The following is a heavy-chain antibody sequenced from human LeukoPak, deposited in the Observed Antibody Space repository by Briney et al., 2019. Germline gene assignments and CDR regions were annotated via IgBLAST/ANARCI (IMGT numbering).Heavy chain of an antibody. J-gene: IGHJ3*02. CDR1: GFTFRSYA. CDR2: LSGSSSTI. D-gene: IGHD6-19*01. Sequence: GGSLRLSCAVSGFTFRSYAMNWVRQAPGKGLEWVSYLSGSSSTIYYADSVKGRFTISRDNAKNSLFLQMNSLRAEDTAVYYCARDRHSSGWSDAFDIWGQGTMVTVSS. V-gene: IGHV3-48*01. CDR3: ARDRHSSGWSDAFDI.